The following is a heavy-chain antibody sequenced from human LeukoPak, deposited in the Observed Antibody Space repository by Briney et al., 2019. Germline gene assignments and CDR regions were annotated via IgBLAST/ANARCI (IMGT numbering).Heavy chain of an antibody. CDR3: TRGGIRYCSGGSCYRVDWFDP. CDR2: IYYSGST. Sequence: GSLRLSCAASGLTISSYSMNWVRQPPGKGLEWIGSIYYSGSTYYNPSLKSRVTISVDTSKNQFSLKLSSVTAADTAVYYCTRGGIRYCSGGSCYRVDWFDPWGQGTLGTVSS. J-gene: IGHJ5*02. V-gene: IGHV4-39*01. CDR1: GLTISSYSMN. D-gene: IGHD2-15*01.